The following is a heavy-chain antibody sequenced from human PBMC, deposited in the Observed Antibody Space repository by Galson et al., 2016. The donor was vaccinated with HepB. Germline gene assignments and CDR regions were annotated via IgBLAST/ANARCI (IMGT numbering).Heavy chain of an antibody. D-gene: IGHD3-16*01. Sequence: SLRLSCAASGFKFGAYSMNWIRQAPGEGLEWVSSISAAGDVLTYADSSRGRFTVSRDNAKSSLFLEMNNLRVEDAAVYYCARGYNAYRGGRGDYWGPGALVRVSS. CDR2: ISAAGDVL. J-gene: IGHJ4*02. V-gene: IGHV3-21*04. CDR3: ARGYNAYRGGRGDY. CDR1: GFKFGAYS.